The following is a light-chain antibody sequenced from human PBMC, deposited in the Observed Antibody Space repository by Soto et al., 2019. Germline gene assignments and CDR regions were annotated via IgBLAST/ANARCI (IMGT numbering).Light chain of an antibody. J-gene: IGKJ1*01. CDR1: QSVSSK. Sequence: EIAMTQSPATLSVSPGERATLSCRASQSVSSKLGWYQQQPGQAPRLLIYDASTRATGIPARFSGSGFGTDFTLTISSLQSEDFAGYYCKQFNNWPRTFGQGTQVEIK. CDR2: DAS. V-gene: IGKV3-15*01. CDR3: KQFNNWPRT.